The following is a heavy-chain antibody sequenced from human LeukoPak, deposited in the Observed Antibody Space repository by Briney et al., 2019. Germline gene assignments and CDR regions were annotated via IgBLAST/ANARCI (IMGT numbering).Heavy chain of an antibody. J-gene: IGHJ5*02. CDR3: AREPRPNCSSTSCYLSWFDP. CDR2: IYYSGST. CDR1: GGSISSYY. D-gene: IGHD2-2*01. Sequence: PSETLSLTCTVSGGSISSYYWSWIRQPPGKGLEWIRYIYYSGSTNYNPPLKSRVTISVDTSKNQFSLKLNSVTAADTAVYYCAREPRPNCSSTSCYLSWFDPWGQGTLVTVSS. V-gene: IGHV4-59*01.